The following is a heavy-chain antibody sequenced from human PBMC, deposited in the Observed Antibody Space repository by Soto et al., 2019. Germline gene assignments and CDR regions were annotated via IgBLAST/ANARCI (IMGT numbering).Heavy chain of an antibody. CDR3: ARVNSVVVPAATAYGTDV. D-gene: IGHD2-2*01. CDR2: ISSSSSYI. V-gene: IGHV3-21*01. Sequence: GGSLRLSCAASGFPFSIYSMNLVRQSPGKGLEWVSSISSSSSYIYYADSVKGRFTISRDNAKNSLYLQMNSLRAEDTAVYYCARVNSVVVPAATAYGTDVWGQGATVTVS. CDR1: GFPFSIYS. J-gene: IGHJ6*02.